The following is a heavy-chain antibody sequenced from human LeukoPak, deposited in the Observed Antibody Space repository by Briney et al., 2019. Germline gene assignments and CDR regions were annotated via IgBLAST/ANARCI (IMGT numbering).Heavy chain of an antibody. CDR3: ASQYYDFWGGYLDP. CDR1: GYTFTSYD. Sequence: SVKVSCKASGYTFTSYDINWVRQAPGQGLEWMGGIIPIFGTANYAQKFQGRVTITTDESTSTAYMELSSLRSEDTAVYYCASQYYDFWGGYLDPWGQGTLVTVSS. D-gene: IGHD3-3*01. CDR2: IIPIFGTA. J-gene: IGHJ5*02. V-gene: IGHV1-69*05.